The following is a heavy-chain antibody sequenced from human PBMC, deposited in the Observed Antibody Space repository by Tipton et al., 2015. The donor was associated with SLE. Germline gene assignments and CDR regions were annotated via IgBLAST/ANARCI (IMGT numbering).Heavy chain of an antibody. Sequence: TLSLTCTVSCDPINSHYWSWVRQAPGKGLGWIGYVSYSGSTNYSPSLKSRATISIDTSKNQFYLKLNSVSAADTAVYFCVRGEYSSGWYGDYFAYWGQGTLVSVSS. CDR2: VSYSGST. J-gene: IGHJ4*02. CDR1: CDPINSHY. D-gene: IGHD6-19*01. CDR3: VRGEYSSGWYGDYFAY. V-gene: IGHV4-59*11.